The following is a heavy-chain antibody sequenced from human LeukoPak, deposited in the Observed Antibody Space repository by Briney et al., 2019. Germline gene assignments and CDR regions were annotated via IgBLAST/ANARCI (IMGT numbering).Heavy chain of an antibody. CDR2: ISSSSSYI. D-gene: IGHD3-10*01. J-gene: IGHJ5*02. CDR3: TKEGLGSGSDFSGWFGP. V-gene: IGHV3-21*01. Sequence: PGGSLRLSCAASGFTFSNYNMNWVPQAPGKGLECVSSISSSSSYIYYADSVKGRFTISRGNAKSSLSLQMNSLRAEDTAVYYCTKEGLGSGSDFSGWFGPWGQGTLVTVSS. CDR1: GFTFSNYN.